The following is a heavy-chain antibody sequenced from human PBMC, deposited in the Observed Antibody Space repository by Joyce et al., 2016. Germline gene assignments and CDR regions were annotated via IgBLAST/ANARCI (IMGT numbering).Heavy chain of an antibody. D-gene: IGHD4-17*01. J-gene: IGHJ4*02. CDR3: TRGRDFGDHSFDY. CDR2: SYDSGST. V-gene: IGHV4-30-2*01. Sequence: QLQLQESGSGLVKPSQTLSLTCAVSGGSISSGGYSWSWIRQPPGKALEWIGFSYDSGSTSYNSSLKSRVTISIDRSKNQFSLNLSSVTAADTAVYFCTRGRDFGDHSFDYWGQGILVTVSS. CDR1: GGSISSGGYS.